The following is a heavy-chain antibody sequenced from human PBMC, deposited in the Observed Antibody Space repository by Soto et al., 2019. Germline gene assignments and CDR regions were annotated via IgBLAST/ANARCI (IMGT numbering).Heavy chain of an antibody. V-gene: IGHV1-18*01. CDR3: ARDSGNLGNWAYFFDY. D-gene: IGHD7-27*01. CDR1: GYTFTSFG. Sequence: QGQLVQSGAEVKKPGASVKVSCKASGYTFTSFGITWVRQAPGQGLEWMGWISAYNGNTNYAHKVQGRVTMPTATSTRTADMELRSLRSDDTAVYYCARDSGNLGNWAYFFDYWGQGTLVTVSS. CDR2: ISAYNGNT. J-gene: IGHJ4*02.